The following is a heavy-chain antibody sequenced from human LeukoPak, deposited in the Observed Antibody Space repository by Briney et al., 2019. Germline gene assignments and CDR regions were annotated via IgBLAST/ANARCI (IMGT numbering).Heavy chain of an antibody. CDR2: VRYDGNNP. J-gene: IGHJ6*03. CDR3: AKFMDGISVVRSRYMDV. V-gene: IGHV3-30*02. CDR1: GFTFGSYG. D-gene: IGHD3-10*01. Sequence: GGSLRLSCAASGFTFGSYGMHWVRQAPGKGLDWVAFVRYDGNNPYYSASVKGRFTISRDNSKNTLYLQMNSLRAEDTAVYYCAKFMDGISVVRSRYMDVWGKGTTVTISS.